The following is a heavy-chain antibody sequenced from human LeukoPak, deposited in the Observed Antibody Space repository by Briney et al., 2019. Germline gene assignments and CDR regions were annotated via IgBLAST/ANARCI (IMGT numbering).Heavy chain of an antibody. CDR1: GYSFTSYW. D-gene: IGHD6-6*01. CDR2: IYPGDSDT. CDR3: ARVIAARLSWFDP. Sequence: GESLKISCKGSGYSFTSYWIGWVRQMPGKGLEWMGIIYPGDSDTRYSPSFQGQVTISADKSISIAYLQWSSLKASDTAMYYCARVIAARLSWFDPWGQGTLVTVSS. J-gene: IGHJ5*02. V-gene: IGHV5-51*01.